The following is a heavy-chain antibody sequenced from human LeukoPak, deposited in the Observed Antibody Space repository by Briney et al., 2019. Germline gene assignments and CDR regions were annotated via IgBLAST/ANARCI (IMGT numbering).Heavy chain of an antibody. D-gene: IGHD6-13*01. Sequence: GGSLRLSCAASGFTFSDYAMHWVRQAPGKGLGWVAVIWYDGSDKYYADSVKGRFTISRDNSKNTLYLQMNSLRAEDTAVYYCAKGGQQLVRYGMDVWGQGTTVTVSS. CDR1: GFTFSDYA. CDR3: AKGGQQLVRYGMDV. V-gene: IGHV3-33*06. J-gene: IGHJ6*02. CDR2: IWYDGSDK.